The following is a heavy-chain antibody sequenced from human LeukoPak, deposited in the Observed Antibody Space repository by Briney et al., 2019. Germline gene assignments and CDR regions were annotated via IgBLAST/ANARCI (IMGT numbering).Heavy chain of an antibody. Sequence: GGSLRLSCAVSGFTFSKFWMSWVRQAPGRGLEGVANIHPEGNEKYHVESVKGRFTISRDNAKNLLFLQMNGLRVEDTAVYYCARGDDFSGDHWGQGTLVTVSS. V-gene: IGHV3-7*04. J-gene: IGHJ4*02. CDR1: GFTFSKFW. CDR2: IHPEGNEK. CDR3: ARGDDFSGDH. D-gene: IGHD1-1*01.